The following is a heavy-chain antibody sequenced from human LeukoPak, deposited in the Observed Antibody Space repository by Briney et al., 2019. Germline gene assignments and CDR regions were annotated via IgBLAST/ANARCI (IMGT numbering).Heavy chain of an antibody. J-gene: IGHJ4*02. V-gene: IGHV4-34*01. Sequence: PSETLSLTCAVYGGSFSGYYWSWIRQPPGKGLEWIGEINHSGSTNYNPSLKSRVTISVDTSKNQYSLKLSSVTAADTAAYYCARTGAYSSSWEYDYWGQGTLVTVSS. CDR1: GGSFSGYY. CDR3: ARTGAYSSSWEYDY. CDR2: INHSGST. D-gene: IGHD6-13*01.